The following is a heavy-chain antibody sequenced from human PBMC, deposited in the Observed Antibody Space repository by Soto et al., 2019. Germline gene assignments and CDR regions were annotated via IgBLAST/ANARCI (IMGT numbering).Heavy chain of an antibody. Sequence: EVQLVESGGGLVQPGGSLRLSCAASGFTFSTYWMHWVRQAPGKGLVWVSRINSDGSIIDYAGSVKGRFTISRDNAKSTLYLQMNSLRADDTGRYYCAPVAGQYYNGMDVWGQGTTVTVSS. J-gene: IGHJ6*02. CDR2: INSDGSII. CDR3: APVAGQYYNGMDV. D-gene: IGHD6-19*01. V-gene: IGHV3-74*01. CDR1: GFTFSTYW.